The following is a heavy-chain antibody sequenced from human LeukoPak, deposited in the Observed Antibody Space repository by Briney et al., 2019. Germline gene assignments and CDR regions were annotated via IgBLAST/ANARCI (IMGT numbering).Heavy chain of an antibody. CDR1: GYTFTSYG. V-gene: IGHV1-18*01. D-gene: IGHD3-22*01. CDR2: ISAYNGNT. Sequence: GASVKVSCKASGYTFTSYGISWVRQAPGQGLEWMGWISAYNGNTNYAQKIQDRVTMTTDTSTSTAYMELRSLRSDDTAVYYCAFDSSGYLEDFDYWGQGTVVTVSS. CDR3: AFDSSGYLEDFDY. J-gene: IGHJ4*02.